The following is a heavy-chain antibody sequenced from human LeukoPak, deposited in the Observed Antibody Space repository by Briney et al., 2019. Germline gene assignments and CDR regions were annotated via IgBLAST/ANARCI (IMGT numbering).Heavy chain of an antibody. V-gene: IGHV3-48*03. CDR1: VFTISSYE. D-gene: IGHD1-26*01. J-gene: IGHJ4*02. Sequence: GGSLRLSSAASVFTISSYEMSLVRQAPGKGLEWVSYISSSGSTIYYADSVKGRFTISRDNAKNSLYLQMNSLRAEDTAVYYCTRIPTVGTPLYYLDCWGQGTLVTVSS. CDR2: ISSSGSTI. CDR3: TRIPTVGTPLYYLDC.